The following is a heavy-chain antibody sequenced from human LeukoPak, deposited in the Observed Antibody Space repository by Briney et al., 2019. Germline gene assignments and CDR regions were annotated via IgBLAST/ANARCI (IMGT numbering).Heavy chain of an antibody. J-gene: IGHJ4*02. CDR2: IYYSGST. CDR3: ARDGDGYFDY. CDR1: GGSISSYY. Sequence: SETLSLTCTVSGGSISSYYWSWIRQPPGKGLEWIGYIYYSGSTSYNPSLKSRVSISVDTSKNQFSLKLSSVTAADTAVYYCARDGDGYFDYWGQGTLVTVSS. V-gene: IGHV4-59*01. D-gene: IGHD4-17*01.